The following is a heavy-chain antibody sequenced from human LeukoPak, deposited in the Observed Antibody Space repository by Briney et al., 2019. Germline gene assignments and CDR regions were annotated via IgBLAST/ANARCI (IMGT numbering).Heavy chain of an antibody. Sequence: GASVTVSCKASGYTFTDYYMHWVRQAPGQGLEWMGWINPRSGGTNYAQKFQGRVTMTRDTSISAAYMDLSRLISDDTAVYYCARFDQVSETAGGYWGQGTLVTVSS. D-gene: IGHD5/OR15-5a*01. CDR3: ARFDQVSETAGGY. CDR2: INPRSGGT. J-gene: IGHJ4*02. V-gene: IGHV1-2*02. CDR1: GYTFTDYY.